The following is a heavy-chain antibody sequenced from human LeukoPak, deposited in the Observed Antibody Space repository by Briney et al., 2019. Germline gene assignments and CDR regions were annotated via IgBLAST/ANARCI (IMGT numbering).Heavy chain of an antibody. CDR3: AKGEPGPLAVAGRSYYYYGMDV. J-gene: IGHJ6*02. CDR2: ISYDGSNK. CDR1: GFTFSSYG. D-gene: IGHD6-19*01. Sequence: GRSLRLSCPASGFTFSSYGMHWVRQAPGTGLEWVAVISYDGSNKYYADSVKGRFTISRDNSKNTLYLQMNSLRAEDTAVYYCAKGEPGPLAVAGRSYYYYGMDVWGQGTTVTVSS. V-gene: IGHV3-30*18.